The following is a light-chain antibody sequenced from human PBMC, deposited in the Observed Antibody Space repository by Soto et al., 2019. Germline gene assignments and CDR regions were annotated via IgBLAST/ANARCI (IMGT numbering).Light chain of an antibody. Sequence: DIQMTQSPSTVSASVGDRVTISCRASQGVSKWLAWYQQKPGRAPQLLISGASSLQAGVPSRFSGRGSGTDFTLTISSLQPEDFATYYCQQAMSFPYTFGQGTKLEIK. CDR3: QQAMSFPYT. CDR2: GAS. V-gene: IGKV1D-12*01. J-gene: IGKJ2*01. CDR1: QGVSKW.